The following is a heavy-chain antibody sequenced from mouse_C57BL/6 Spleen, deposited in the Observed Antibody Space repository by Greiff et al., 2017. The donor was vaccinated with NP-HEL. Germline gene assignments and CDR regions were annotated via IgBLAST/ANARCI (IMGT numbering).Heavy chain of an antibody. CDR1: GYTFTGSW. V-gene: IGHV1-9*01. J-gene: IGHJ4*01. Sequence: VQLQQSGAELMKPGASVKLSCKATGYTFTGSWIEWVKQRPGHGLEWIGEILPGSGSTNYNEKFKGKATFTADTSSNTAYMQLSSLTTEDSAIYYCASYDGSRGNYYAMDYGGQGTSVTVSS. CDR3: ASYDGSRGNYYAMDY. D-gene: IGHD1-1*01. CDR2: ILPGSGST.